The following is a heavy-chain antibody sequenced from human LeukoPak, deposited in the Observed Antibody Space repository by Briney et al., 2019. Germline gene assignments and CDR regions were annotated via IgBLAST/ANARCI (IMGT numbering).Heavy chain of an antibody. CDR2: IYYSGST. V-gene: IGHV4-39*07. CDR1: GVSISSSSYY. CDR3: ARVLGDDYGDYVEGGDAFDI. D-gene: IGHD4-17*01. Sequence: SETLSLTCTVSGVSISSSSYYWGWIRQPPGKGLEWIGSIYYSGSTYYNPSLKSRVTISVDTSKNQFSLKLSSVTAADTAVYYCARVLGDDYGDYVEGGDAFDIWGQGTMVTVSS. J-gene: IGHJ3*02.